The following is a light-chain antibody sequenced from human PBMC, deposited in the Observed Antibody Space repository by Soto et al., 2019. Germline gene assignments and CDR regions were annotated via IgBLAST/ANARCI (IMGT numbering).Light chain of an antibody. J-gene: IGLJ7*01. V-gene: IGLV1-40*01. CDR3: QSYDSSLSAL. Sequence: QSVLTQPPSVSGAPGQRVTISCTGSSSNIGAGYDVHWYQQLPGTAPKLLIYGNSNRPSGVPDRFSGSKSGTSASLAITGLQAEDVADYYCQSYDSSLSALFGGGTHLTVL. CDR1: SSNIGAGYD. CDR2: GNS.